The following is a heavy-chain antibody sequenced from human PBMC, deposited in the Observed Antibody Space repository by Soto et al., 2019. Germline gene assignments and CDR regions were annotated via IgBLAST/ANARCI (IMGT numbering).Heavy chain of an antibody. CDR1: GFTFSNAW. CDR3: TTPDTVTPVSRIDY. V-gene: IGHV3-15*01. J-gene: IGHJ4*02. Sequence: EVQLVESGGGLVKPGGSLRLSCAASGFTFSNAWMSWVRQAPGKGLEWVGRIKSKTDGGTTDYAAPVKGRFTISRDDSKDTLYLQMNSLKTEDTAVYYCTTPDTVTPVSRIDYWGQGSLVTVSS. CDR2: IKSKTDGGTT. D-gene: IGHD4-17*01.